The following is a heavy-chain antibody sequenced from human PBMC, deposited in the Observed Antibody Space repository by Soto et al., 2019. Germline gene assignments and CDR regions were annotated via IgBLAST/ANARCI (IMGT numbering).Heavy chain of an antibody. J-gene: IGHJ4*02. Sequence: PSETLSLTCAVYGGSFSGYYWTWIRQPPGTGLEWIGEINHSGSTNYNPSLKSRVTISVDTSKNQFSLKLTPVTAADTAVYYCARGGQYYGVSYHPVGFDYWGQGTQVPVSS. V-gene: IGHV4-34*01. CDR3: ARGGQYYGVSYHPVGFDY. CDR1: GGSFSGYY. CDR2: INHSGST. D-gene: IGHD3-16*01.